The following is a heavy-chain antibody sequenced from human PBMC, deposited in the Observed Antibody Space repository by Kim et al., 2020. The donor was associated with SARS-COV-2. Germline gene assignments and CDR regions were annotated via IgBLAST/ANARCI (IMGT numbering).Heavy chain of an antibody. D-gene: IGHD3-16*01. Sequence: GGSLRLSCAASGFTFSSYDMHWVRQATGKGPEWVSTIGTGGNTYYADSVKGRFTISRENAKNSFYLQMNSLRAGDMAVYYCARSYYVWGNYDYWGQGTLVTVSS. CDR1: GFTFSSYD. V-gene: IGHV3-13*01. CDR2: IGTGGNT. CDR3: ARSYYVWGNYDY. J-gene: IGHJ4*02.